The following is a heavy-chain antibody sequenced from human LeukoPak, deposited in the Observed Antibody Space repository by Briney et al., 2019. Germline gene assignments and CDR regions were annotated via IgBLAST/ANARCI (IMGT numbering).Heavy chain of an antibody. Sequence: GGSLRLSCAASGFTFSSYGMHWVRQAPGKGLEWVAGISYDGSNTYYADSVKGRFTISRDNSTTTLYLQLNRLTADDTAVSYCAKVWQEIGIRLIDYWGQGTLVTVSS. J-gene: IGHJ4*02. CDR2: ISYDGSNT. D-gene: IGHD3-10*01. V-gene: IGHV3-30*18. CDR3: AKVWQEIGIRLIDY. CDR1: GFTFSSYG.